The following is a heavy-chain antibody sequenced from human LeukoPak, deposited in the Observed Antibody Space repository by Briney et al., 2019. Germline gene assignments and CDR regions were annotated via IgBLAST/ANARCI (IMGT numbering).Heavy chain of an antibody. CDR3: ARVGRKISRGKGYYYYYYMDV. Sequence: ASVKVSCKASGYTFTSYGISWVRQAPGQGLEWMGWISAYNGNTNYAQKLQGRVTMTRDVSTSTVYMELSSLRSEDTAVYYCARVGRKISRGKGYYYYYYMDVWGKGTTVTVSS. CDR1: GYTFTSYG. CDR2: ISAYNGNT. D-gene: IGHD2-15*01. V-gene: IGHV1-18*01. J-gene: IGHJ6*03.